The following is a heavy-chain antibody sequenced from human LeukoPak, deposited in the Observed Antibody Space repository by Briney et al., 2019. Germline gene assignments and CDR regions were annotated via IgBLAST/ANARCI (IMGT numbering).Heavy chain of an antibody. J-gene: IGHJ4*02. D-gene: IGHD1-26*01. Sequence: SQTLSLTCTVSGGSISSGAYFWSWIRQHPGKGLEWIGFIYYSGTTYYNPSLKSRVTISVDTSKNQFSLKLSSVTAADTAVYYCARLAKLRVYFDYWGQGTLVTVSS. CDR2: IYYSGTT. V-gene: IGHV4-31*03. CDR3: ARLAKLRVYFDY. CDR1: GGSISSGAYF.